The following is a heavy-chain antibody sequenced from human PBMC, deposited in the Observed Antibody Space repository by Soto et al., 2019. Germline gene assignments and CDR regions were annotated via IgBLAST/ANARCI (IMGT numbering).Heavy chain of an antibody. CDR1: GYTFTKLS. Sequence: QVHLEQSGAEVQKPGASVKVSCKVSGYTFTKLSMHWVRQAPGKGLEWMGGFDPDHDETVYAQEFQGRVTMTEDTSTDVAYMTLSSLRSGDTAVYYCAAIIRPPDGFVAAGLSEAYFDFWGQGTLVTVSS. D-gene: IGHD6-25*01. CDR3: AAIIRPPDGFVAAGLSEAYFDF. J-gene: IGHJ4*02. CDR2: FDPDHDET. V-gene: IGHV1-24*01.